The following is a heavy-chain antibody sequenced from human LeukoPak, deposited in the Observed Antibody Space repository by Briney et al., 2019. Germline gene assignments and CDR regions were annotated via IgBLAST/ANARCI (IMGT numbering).Heavy chain of an antibody. CDR3: ARDANTAMAYPDAFDI. D-gene: IGHD5-18*01. V-gene: IGHV4-61*02. CDR2: IYTSGST. Sequence: SETLFLTCTVSGGSISSGSYYWSWIRQPAGKGLEWIGRIYTSGSTNYNPSLKSRVTISVDTSKNQFSLKLSSATAADTAVYYCARDANTAMAYPDAFDIWGQGTMVTVSS. J-gene: IGHJ3*02. CDR1: GGSISSGSYY.